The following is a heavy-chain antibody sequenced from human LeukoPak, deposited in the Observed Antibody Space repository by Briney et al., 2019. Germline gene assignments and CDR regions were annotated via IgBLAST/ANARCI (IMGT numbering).Heavy chain of an antibody. V-gene: IGHV1-24*01. CDR2: FDPEDGET. CDR3: ATVSISSIAAAGTGEGLKYYYYGMDV. D-gene: IGHD6-13*01. CDR1: GYTLTELS. Sequence: ASVNVSCKVSGYTLTELSMHWVRQAPGKGLEGMGGFDPEDGETIYAQNFQGRVTITEDTSTDTDYMELSSLRPEDTAVYYCATVSISSIAAAGTGEGLKYYYYGMDVWGQGTTVTVSS. J-gene: IGHJ6*02.